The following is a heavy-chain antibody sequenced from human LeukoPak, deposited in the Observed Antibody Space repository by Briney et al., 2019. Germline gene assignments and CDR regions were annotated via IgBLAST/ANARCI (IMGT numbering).Heavy chain of an antibody. Sequence: GRSLRLSCAASGFTFSSYAMHWVRQAPGKGLEWVAVISYDGSNKYYADSVKGRFTISRDNSKNTLYLQMNSLRAEDTAVYYCARNSGSYLGPIDYWGQGTLVTVSS. J-gene: IGHJ4*02. D-gene: IGHD1-26*01. CDR2: ISYDGSNK. CDR3: ARNSGSYLGPIDY. CDR1: GFTFSSYA. V-gene: IGHV3-30*04.